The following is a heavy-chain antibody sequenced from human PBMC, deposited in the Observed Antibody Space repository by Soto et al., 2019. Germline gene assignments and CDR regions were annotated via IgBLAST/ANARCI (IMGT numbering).Heavy chain of an antibody. V-gene: IGHV1-18*01. CDR1: GYTFYSHS. CDR2: INADYGNT. CDR3: ARCIQGDYFYARDV. D-gene: IGHD5-18*01. Sequence: QAQLVQSGAEVRKPGASVKVSCKASGYTFYSHSISWVRQAPGQGLEWMGRINADYGNTQYAQKFRGRVTMTTDTYTTTVYTEPTNLRSDATAVYYCARCIQGDYFYARDVWGQGTTVTVSS. J-gene: IGHJ6*02.